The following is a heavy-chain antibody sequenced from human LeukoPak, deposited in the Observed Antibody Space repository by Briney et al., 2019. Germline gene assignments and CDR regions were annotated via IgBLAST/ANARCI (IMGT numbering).Heavy chain of an antibody. CDR2: ISSGSTI. J-gene: IGHJ3*02. Sequence: GGSLRLSCTASAFTFSSYEMNWVRQAPGKGLEWVSYISSGSTIYYADSVKGRFTISRDNAKNSLYLQMNSLRAEDTAVYYCARVSGKQSSSWYAFDIWGQGTMVTVSS. CDR1: AFTFSSYE. D-gene: IGHD6-13*01. V-gene: IGHV3-48*03. CDR3: ARVSGKQSSSWYAFDI.